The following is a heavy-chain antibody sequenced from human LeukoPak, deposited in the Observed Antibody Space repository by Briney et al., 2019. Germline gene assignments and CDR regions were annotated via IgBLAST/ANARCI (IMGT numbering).Heavy chain of an antibody. CDR1: GFTFRGYS. Sequence: GGSLRLSCAASGFTFRGYSMNWVRQAPGKGLEWVSYIGPSSNAIHYADSVKGRFTISRDNAKNSLYLQMNSLRDEDTAIYYCARDLHYAFDIWGQGTVVTVSS. V-gene: IGHV3-48*02. J-gene: IGHJ3*02. CDR3: ARDLHYAFDI. CDR2: IGPSSNAI. D-gene: IGHD3-10*01.